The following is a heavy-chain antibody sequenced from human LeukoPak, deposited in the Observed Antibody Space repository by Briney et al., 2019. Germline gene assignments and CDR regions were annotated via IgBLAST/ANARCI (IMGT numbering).Heavy chain of an antibody. V-gene: IGHV3-21*01. J-gene: IGHJ5*02. CDR1: GFTFRSYS. CDR3: ARAKYDGTGRRFDP. D-gene: IGHD3-22*01. CDR2: VINSSSYI. Sequence: GWSLRLSCAVSGFTFRSYSMNWVRHAPREGLEWESSVINSSSYINYTPSLKGRFTISRDNAKNSLYLQMNRLRAEDTAVYYCARAKYDGTGRRFDPWGQGTLVTVSS.